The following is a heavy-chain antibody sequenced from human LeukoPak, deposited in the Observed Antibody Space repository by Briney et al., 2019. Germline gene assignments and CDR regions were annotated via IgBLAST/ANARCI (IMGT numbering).Heavy chain of an antibody. CDR1: GGTFSSYA. CDR3: ARGCRSSSWYLEDYYYYMDV. J-gene: IGHJ6*03. V-gene: IGHV1-69*13. Sequence: ASVKVSCKASGGTFSSYAISWVRQAPGQGLEWMGGIIPIFGTANYAQKFQGRVTITADESTSTAYMELSSLRSEDTAVYYCARGCRSSSWYLEDYYYYMDVWGKGTTVTVSS. D-gene: IGHD6-13*01. CDR2: IIPIFGTA.